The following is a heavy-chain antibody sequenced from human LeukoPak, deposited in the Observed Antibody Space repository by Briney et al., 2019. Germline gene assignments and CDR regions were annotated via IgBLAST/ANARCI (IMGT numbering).Heavy chain of an antibody. D-gene: IGHD3-22*01. CDR2: INPNSGGT. CDR1: GYTFTDYY. CDR3: AAPYYYDSRAFDY. J-gene: IGHJ4*02. V-gene: IGHV1-2*02. Sequence: GASVKVSCKASGYTFTDYYMHWVRQAPGQGLEWMGWINPNSGGTNYAQKFQGRVTMTRDTSISTAYMELSRLRSDDTAVYYCAAPYYYDSRAFDYWGQGTLVTVSS.